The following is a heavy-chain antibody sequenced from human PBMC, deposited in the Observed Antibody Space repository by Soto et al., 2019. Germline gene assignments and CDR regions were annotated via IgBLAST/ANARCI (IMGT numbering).Heavy chain of an antibody. CDR1: GGSFSDYY. J-gene: IGHJ4*02. CDR3: ARGLPGYSSSWYDY. Sequence: PSETLSLTCAVYGGSFSDYYWSWIRQPPGTGLEWIGEINPSGSTNYNPSLKSRVTISVDTSKNQFSLKLSSVTAADTAVYYCARGLPGYSSSWYDYWGQGALVTVSS. V-gene: IGHV4-34*01. CDR2: INPSGST. D-gene: IGHD6-13*01.